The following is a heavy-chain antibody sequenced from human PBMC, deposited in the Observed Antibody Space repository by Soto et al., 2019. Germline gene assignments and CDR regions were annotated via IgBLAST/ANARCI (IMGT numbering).Heavy chain of an antibody. V-gene: IGHV3-74*01. D-gene: IGHD6-13*01. J-gene: IGHJ4*02. CDR3: ASKHSSRAFDY. CDR2: INSDGSST. Sequence: EVQLVESGGGLVQPGGSLRLSCAASRFTFGSYWMHWVRQAPGKGLVWVSRINSDGSSTTYADSVKGRFTISRDNAKNTVYLQMNSLRAEDTAVYYCASKHSSRAFDYWGQGTLVTVSS. CDR1: RFTFGSYW.